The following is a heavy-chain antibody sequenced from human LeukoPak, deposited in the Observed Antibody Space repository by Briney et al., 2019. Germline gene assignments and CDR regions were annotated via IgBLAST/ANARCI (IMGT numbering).Heavy chain of an antibody. V-gene: IGHV3-21*01. CDR2: ISSSSSYI. J-gene: IGHJ4*02. Sequence: GGSLRLSCAASGFTFSSYSMNWVRQAPGKGLEWVSSISSSSSYIYYADSVKGRFTISRDNAKNSLYLQMNSLRAEDTAVYYCARADYYGSGSYYLPRSFDYWGQGTLVTVSS. D-gene: IGHD3-10*01. CDR1: GFTFSSYS. CDR3: ARADYYGSGSYYLPRSFDY.